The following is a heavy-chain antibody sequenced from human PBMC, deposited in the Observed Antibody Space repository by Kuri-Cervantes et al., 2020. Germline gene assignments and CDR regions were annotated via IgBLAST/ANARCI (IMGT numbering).Heavy chain of an antibody. CDR1: GFTFSSYA. CDR2: ISYDGSNK. Sequence: GGSLWLYCAASGFTFSSYAMHWVRQAPGKGLEWVAVISYDGSNKYYADSMKGRFTISSDNSKNTLYMQMNSLRAEYAAIYYCAKSECRVTRCYVIDYWGQGTLVTVSS. V-gene: IGHV3-30*07. D-gene: IGHD2-2*01. J-gene: IGHJ4*02. CDR3: AKSECRVTRCYVIDY.